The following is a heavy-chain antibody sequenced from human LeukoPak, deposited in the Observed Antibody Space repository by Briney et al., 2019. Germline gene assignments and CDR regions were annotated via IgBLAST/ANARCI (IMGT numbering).Heavy chain of an antibody. V-gene: IGHV4-61*02. D-gene: IGHD3-16*01. CDR1: SGSISSGSYY. Sequence: SETLSLTCTVSSGSISSGSYYWSWIRQPAGKGLEWIGRIYSSGSTNYNPSLKSRVTISVDTSKNQFSLKLSSVTAADTAVYYCASSSPGGGMIFDYWGQGTLVTVSS. CDR3: ASSSPGGGMIFDY. CDR2: IYSSGST. J-gene: IGHJ4*02.